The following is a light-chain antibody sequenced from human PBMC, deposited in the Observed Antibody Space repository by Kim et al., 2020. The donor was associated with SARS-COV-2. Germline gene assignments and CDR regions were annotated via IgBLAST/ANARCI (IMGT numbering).Light chain of an antibody. J-gene: IGLJ3*02. CDR3: QAWDSATAV. CDR1: KWGDKY. CDR2: QDS. Sequence: VSPGQTASITCAGDKWGDKYVCWYQQKPGQSPVLVIYQDSKRPSGIPERFSGSNSGNTATLTISGTQTLYEADYYCQAWDSATAVFCGGTKVTVL. V-gene: IGLV3-1*01.